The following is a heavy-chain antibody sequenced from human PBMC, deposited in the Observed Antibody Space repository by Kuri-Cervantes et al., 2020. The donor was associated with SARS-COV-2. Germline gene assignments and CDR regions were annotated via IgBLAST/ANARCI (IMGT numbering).Heavy chain of an antibody. Sequence: KVSCKGSGYSFTSYWIGWVRQMPGKGLEWMGIIYPGDSDTRYSPSFQGQVTISADKYISTAYLQWSSLKASDTAMYYCARLPVRGSSCCYNWFDPWGQGTLVTVSS. V-gene: IGHV5-51*01. J-gene: IGHJ5*02. CDR1: GYSFTSYW. CDR2: IYPGDSDT. CDR3: ARLPVRGSSCCYNWFDP. D-gene: IGHD6-13*01.